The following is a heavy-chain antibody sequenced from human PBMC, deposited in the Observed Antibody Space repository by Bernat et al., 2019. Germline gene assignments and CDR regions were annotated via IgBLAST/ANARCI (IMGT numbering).Heavy chain of an antibody. CDR2: IRNKPNSYTT. D-gene: IGHD2-15*01. V-gene: IGHV3-72*01. CDR3: VRDAGYCSGGSCYNLFDS. CDR1: GSTFSDHY. J-gene: IGHJ4*02. Sequence: EVQLVESGGGLVQPGGSLRLSCAASGSTFSDHYMDWVRQAPGKGLEWISRIRNKPNSYTTEYAASVKGRFTISRDDSKNSLYLQMNSLKTEDTDVYYCVRDAGYCSGGSCYNLFDSWGQGTLVTVSS.